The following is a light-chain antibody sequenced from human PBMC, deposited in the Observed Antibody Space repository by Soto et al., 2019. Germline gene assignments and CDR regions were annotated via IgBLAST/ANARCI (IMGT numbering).Light chain of an antibody. CDR3: SSSRV. Sequence: QSALTQPPSASGSPGQSVTISCTGTTSDIGAYNYVSWYQQRPGKAPKLIIYEVSNRPSGVSNRFSGSKSGNTASLTISGLQAEDEADYYCSSSRVFGTGTKLTVL. CDR2: EVS. CDR1: TSDIGAYNY. V-gene: IGLV2-14*01. J-gene: IGLJ1*01.